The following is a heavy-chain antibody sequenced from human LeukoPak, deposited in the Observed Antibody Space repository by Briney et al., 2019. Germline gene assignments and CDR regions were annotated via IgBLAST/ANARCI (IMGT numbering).Heavy chain of an antibody. V-gene: IGHV1-46*03. Sequence: ASVNVSCKASGYTFTSYYMHWVRQATGQGLEWMGIINPSGGRTSYAQKFQGRVTMTRDTSTSTVYMELSSLRSEDTAVVYCAGSTAMTNFDYWGQGTLVTVSS. D-gene: IGHD5-18*01. J-gene: IGHJ4*02. CDR2: INPSGGRT. CDR1: GYTFTSYY. CDR3: AGSTAMTNFDY.